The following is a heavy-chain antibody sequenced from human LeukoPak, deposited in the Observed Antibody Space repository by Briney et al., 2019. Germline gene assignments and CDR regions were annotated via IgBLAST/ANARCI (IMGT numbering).Heavy chain of an antibody. D-gene: IGHD1-1*01. V-gene: IGHV3-15*01. CDR2: IKSKTDGGPA. CDR3: TTDNSRTDFYYGMDV. Sequence: GGSLRLSCVASGFTFSNAWMSWVRQAPGKGLEWVGRIKSKTDGGPADYAAPVKGRFTISRDDSVNTLHLQMNSLKTEDTAVYYCTTDNSRTDFYYGMDVWGQGTTVTVSS. J-gene: IGHJ6*02. CDR1: GFTFSNAW.